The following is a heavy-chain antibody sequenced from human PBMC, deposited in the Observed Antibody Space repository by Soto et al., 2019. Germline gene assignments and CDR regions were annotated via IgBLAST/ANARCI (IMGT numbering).Heavy chain of an antibody. V-gene: IGHV3-7*03. Sequence: PGGSLRLSCAASGFTFSSYWMSWVRQAPGKGLEWVANIKQDGSEKYYVDSVKGRFTISRDNAKNSLYLQMNSLRAEDTAVYYCARDFLGTFIFGVPTVSGPYGMDVWGQGTTVTVSS. D-gene: IGHD3-10*02. CDR2: IKQDGSEK. CDR3: ARDFLGTFIFGVPTVSGPYGMDV. CDR1: GFTFSSYW. J-gene: IGHJ6*02.